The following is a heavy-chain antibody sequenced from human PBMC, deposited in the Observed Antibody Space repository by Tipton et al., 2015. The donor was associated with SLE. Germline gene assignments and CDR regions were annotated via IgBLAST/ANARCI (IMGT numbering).Heavy chain of an antibody. D-gene: IGHD5-12*01. CDR1: GASIRTYY. J-gene: IGHJ4*02. V-gene: IGHV4-59*01. CDR3: ARSDDSGYENFDY. CDR2: MYHSGST. Sequence: TLSLTCAVSGASIRTYYWSWIRQSPGKGLEWIGHMYHSGSTNYNPSLASRVTISADTSKNQFSLKLSFVTAADTAVYYCARSDDSGYENFDYWGQGTLVTVSS.